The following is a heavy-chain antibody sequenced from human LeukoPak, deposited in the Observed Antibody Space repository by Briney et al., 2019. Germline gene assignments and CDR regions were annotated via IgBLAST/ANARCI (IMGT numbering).Heavy chain of an antibody. Sequence: PSETLSLTCTVSGGSISSSSYYWGWIRQPPGTGLEWIGSIYYSGSTYYNPSLKSRVTISVDTSKNQFSLKLSSVTAADTAVYYCARAREDYDSSGYYYYFDYWGQGTLVTVSS. CDR1: GGSISSSSYY. CDR3: ARAREDYDSSGYYYYFDY. D-gene: IGHD3-22*01. CDR2: IYYSGST. J-gene: IGHJ4*02. V-gene: IGHV4-39*07.